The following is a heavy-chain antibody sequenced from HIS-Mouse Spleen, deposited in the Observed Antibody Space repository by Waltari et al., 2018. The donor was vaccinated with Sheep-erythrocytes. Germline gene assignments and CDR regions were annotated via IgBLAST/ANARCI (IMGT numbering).Heavy chain of an antibody. CDR2: ISSSSSYI. V-gene: IGHV3-21*01. Sequence: EVQLVESGGGLVKPGGSLRPSSVAAGLTFSSDSVKWVRQAPGKGLAWVSSISSSSSYIYYADSVKGRFTISRDNSKNSLYLQMNSLRAEDTAVYYCARVASGATFDYWGQGTLVTVSS. J-gene: IGHJ4*02. CDR1: GLTFSSDS. CDR3: ARVASGATFDY. D-gene: IGHD1-26*01.